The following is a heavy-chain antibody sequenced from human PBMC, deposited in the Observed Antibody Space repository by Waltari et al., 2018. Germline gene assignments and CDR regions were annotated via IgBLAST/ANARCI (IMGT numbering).Heavy chain of an antibody. CDR3: VSDYCSSTSCYYYFDY. CDR1: GYTFTGYY. D-gene: IGHD2-2*01. CDR2: INPNSGGT. J-gene: IGHJ4*02. Sequence: QVQLVQSGAEVKKPGASVKVSCKASGYTFTGYYMHWVRQAPGQGLEWMGWINPNSGGTNYAQKFQGRVTMTRDTSISTAYMELSRLRSDDTAVYYCVSDYCSSTSCYYYFDYWGQGTLVTVSS. V-gene: IGHV1-2*02.